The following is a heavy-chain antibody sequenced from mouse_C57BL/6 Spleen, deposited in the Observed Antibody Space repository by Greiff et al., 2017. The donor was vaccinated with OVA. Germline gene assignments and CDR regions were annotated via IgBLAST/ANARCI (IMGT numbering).Heavy chain of an antibody. V-gene: IGHV1-64*01. J-gene: IGHJ2*01. D-gene: IGHD2-4*01. Sequence: QVQLQQSGAELVKPGASVKLSCKASGYTFTSYWMHWVKQRPGQGLEWIGKINPNSGSTNYNEKFKSKATLTVDKSSSTAYMQLSSLTSEDSAVYYCARSGYDYDDYWGQGTTLTVSS. CDR3: ARSGYDYDDY. CDR2: INPNSGST. CDR1: GYTFTSYW.